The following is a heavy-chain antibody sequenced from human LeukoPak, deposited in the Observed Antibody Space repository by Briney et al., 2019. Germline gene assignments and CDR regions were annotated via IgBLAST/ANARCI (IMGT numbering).Heavy chain of an antibody. Sequence: GGSLRLSCAASGFSFSDAWMNWVRQAPGKGLEWVSSISSSSSYIYYADSVKGRFTISRDNAKNSLYLQMNSLRAEDTAVYYCARELGIVGAQGVDYWGQGTLVTVSS. D-gene: IGHD1-26*01. J-gene: IGHJ4*02. V-gene: IGHV3-21*01. CDR1: GFSFSDAW. CDR2: ISSSSSYI. CDR3: ARELGIVGAQGVDY.